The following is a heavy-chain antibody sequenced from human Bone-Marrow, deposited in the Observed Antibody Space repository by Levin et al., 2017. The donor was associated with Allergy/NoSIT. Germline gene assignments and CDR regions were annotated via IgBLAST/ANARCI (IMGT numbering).Heavy chain of an antibody. CDR3: ARRTREGRFDY. D-gene: IGHD3-10*01. J-gene: IGHJ4*02. CDR2: IYYSGST. CDR1: GGSISSYY. Sequence: PSETLSLTCTVSGGSISSYYWSWIRQPPGKGLEWIGYIYYSGSTNYNPSLKSRVTISVDTSKNQFSLKLSSVTAADTAVYYCARRTREGRFDYWGQGTLVTVSS. V-gene: IGHV4-59*01.